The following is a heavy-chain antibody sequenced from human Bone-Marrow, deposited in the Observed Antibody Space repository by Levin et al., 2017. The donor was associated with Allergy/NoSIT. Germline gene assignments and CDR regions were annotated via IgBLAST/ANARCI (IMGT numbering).Heavy chain of an antibody. J-gene: IGHJ6*02. D-gene: IGHD1-26*01. Sequence: SCAASEFTFSRYWMSWVRQAPGKGLEWVANIKQEGSDKYYVDSVKGRFTISRDDAKNSLYLQMNSLRAEDTAVYYCVRYSAYDYNYGLDVWGQGTTVTVSS. V-gene: IGHV3-7*01. CDR3: VRYSAYDYNYGLDV. CDR2: IKQEGSDK. CDR1: EFTFSRYW.